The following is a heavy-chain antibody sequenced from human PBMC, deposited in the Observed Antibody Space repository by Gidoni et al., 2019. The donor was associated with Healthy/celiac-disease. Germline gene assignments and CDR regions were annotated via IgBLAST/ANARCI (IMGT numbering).Heavy chain of an antibody. CDR1: GFTFSSYG. Sequence: QVQLVESGGGVVQPGRSLRLSCAASGFTFSSYGMHWVRQAPGKGLEWVAVISYDGSNKYYADSVKGRFTISRDNSKNTLYLQMNSLRAEDTAVYYCAKGNRIYDFWSGYLCYWGQGTLVTVSS. CDR2: ISYDGSNK. D-gene: IGHD3-3*01. V-gene: IGHV3-30*18. CDR3: AKGNRIYDFWSGYLCY. J-gene: IGHJ4*02.